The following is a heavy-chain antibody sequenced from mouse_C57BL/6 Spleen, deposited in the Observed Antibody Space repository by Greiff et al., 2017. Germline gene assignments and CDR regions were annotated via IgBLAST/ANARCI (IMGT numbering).Heavy chain of an antibody. CDR1: GYTFTSYW. V-gene: IGHV1-55*01. CDR2: IYPGSGST. CDR3: ARRGLDYGNPYFDY. J-gene: IGHJ2*01. D-gene: IGHD2-1*01. Sequence: QVQLQQPGAELVKPGASVKMSCKASGYTFTSYWITLVKQRPGQGLEWIGDIYPGSGSTNYNEKFKSKATLTVDTSSSTAYMQLSSLTSEDSAVYYCARRGLDYGNPYFDYWGQGTTLTVSS.